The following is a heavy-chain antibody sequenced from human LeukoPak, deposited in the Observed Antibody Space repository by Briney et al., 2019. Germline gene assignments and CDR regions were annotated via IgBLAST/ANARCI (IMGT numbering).Heavy chain of an antibody. V-gene: IGHV4-59*12. J-gene: IGHJ4*02. CDR2: IYYSGST. D-gene: IGHD7-27*01. CDR3: ASVTGTPFDY. CDR1: GGSISSYY. Sequence: SETLSLTCTVSGGSISSYYWSWIRQPPGKGLEWIGYIYYSGSTNYNPSLKSRVTISVDTSKSQFSLKLTSVTAADTAVYYCASVTGTPFDYWGQGTLVTVSS.